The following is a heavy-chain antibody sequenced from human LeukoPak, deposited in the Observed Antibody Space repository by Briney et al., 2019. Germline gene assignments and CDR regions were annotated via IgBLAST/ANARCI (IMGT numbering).Heavy chain of an antibody. V-gene: IGHV3-30*18. CDR2: ISYDGSNK. CDR3: AKDSPSGSYSNGVDY. D-gene: IGHD1-26*01. J-gene: IGHJ4*02. Sequence: GGSLRLSCAASGFTISSYGMHWVRQAPGKGLEWVAVISYDGSNKYYADSVKGRFTISRDNSKNTLYLQMNSLRAEDTAVYYCAKDSPSGSYSNGVDYWGQGTLVTVSS. CDR1: GFTISSYG.